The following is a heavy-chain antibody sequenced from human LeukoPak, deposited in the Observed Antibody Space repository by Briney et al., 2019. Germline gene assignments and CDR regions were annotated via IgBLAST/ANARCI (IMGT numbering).Heavy chain of an antibody. CDR1: GYTFTSYG. Sequence: RASVKVSCKASGYTFTSYGISWVRQAPGQGLEWMGWISAYNGNTNYAQKLQGRVTMTTDTSTSTAYMELRSLRSDDTAVYYWSREARTYYYDSSGYLDYWGQGTLVTVSS. CDR3: SREARTYYYDSSGYLDY. V-gene: IGHV1-18*01. J-gene: IGHJ4*02. D-gene: IGHD3-22*01. CDR2: ISAYNGNT.